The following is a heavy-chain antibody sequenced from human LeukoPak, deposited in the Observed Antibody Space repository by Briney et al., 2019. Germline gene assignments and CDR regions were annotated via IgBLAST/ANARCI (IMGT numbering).Heavy chain of an antibody. CDR3: ARAAAGQPIRRALNYYYYYYMDV. J-gene: IGHJ6*03. V-gene: IGHV3-48*04. CDR1: GFSFRSHG. Sequence: GGSLRLSCAASGFSFRSHGMNWVRQAPGKGLEWVSYISSSGSTIYYAGSVKGRFTISRNNAKNSLYLQMNSLRAEDTALYYCARAAAGQPIRRALNYYYYYYMDVWGKGTTVTVSS. CDR2: ISSSGSTI. D-gene: IGHD6-13*01.